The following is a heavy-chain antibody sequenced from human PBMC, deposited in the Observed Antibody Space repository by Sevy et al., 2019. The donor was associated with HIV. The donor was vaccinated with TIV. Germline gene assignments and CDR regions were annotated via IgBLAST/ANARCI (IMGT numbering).Heavy chain of an antibody. J-gene: IGHJ6*02. V-gene: IGHV4-59*01. Sequence: SETLSLTCTVSGGSISSYYWSWIRQPPGKRLEWIGYIYYSGSTNYNPSLKSRVTISVDTSKNQFSLKLSSVTAADTAVYYCARAGSGYYYGMDVWGQGTTVTVSS. D-gene: IGHD2-15*01. CDR1: GGSISSYY. CDR3: ARAGSGYYYGMDV. CDR2: IYYSGST.